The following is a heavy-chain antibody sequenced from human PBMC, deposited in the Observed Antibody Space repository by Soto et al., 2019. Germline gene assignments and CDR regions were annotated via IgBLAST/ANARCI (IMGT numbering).Heavy chain of an antibody. Sequence: QVQLVESGGGVVQPGRSLRLSCAASGFTFSSYGMHWVRQAPGKGLEWVAVLSYDGSNKYYADSVKGRFTISRDNSKNTLYLQMNSLRAEDTAVYYCAKDWGHSSSWYPWWFDPWGQGTLVTVSS. J-gene: IGHJ5*02. D-gene: IGHD6-13*01. CDR1: GFTFSSYG. CDR2: LSYDGSNK. CDR3: AKDWGHSSSWYPWWFDP. V-gene: IGHV3-30*18.